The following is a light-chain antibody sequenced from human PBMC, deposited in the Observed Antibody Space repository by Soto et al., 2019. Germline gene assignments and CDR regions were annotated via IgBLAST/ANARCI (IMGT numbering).Light chain of an antibody. V-gene: IGKV3-20*01. Sequence: SVLTQSPGTLSLSPGERATLSCRASQSFNSIYLAWYQQKPGQAPRLLIYGASTRATGIPDRFSGSGSGTDFTLTISRLEPEDFAVYYCQQYGSSGTFGQGTKVDIK. J-gene: IGKJ1*01. CDR1: QSFNSIY. CDR3: QQYGSSGT. CDR2: GAS.